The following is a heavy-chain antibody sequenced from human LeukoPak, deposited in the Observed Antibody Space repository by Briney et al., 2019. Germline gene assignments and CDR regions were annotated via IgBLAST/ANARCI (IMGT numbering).Heavy chain of an antibody. CDR3: ARGLEEIYYDSSGYYF. D-gene: IGHD3-22*01. J-gene: IGHJ4*02. Sequence: PGRSLRLSCAASGFTFSSYGMHWVRQAPGKGLEWVAVIWYDGSNKYYADSVKGRFTISRDNSKNTLYLQMNSLRAEDTAVYYCARGLEEIYYDSSGYYFGGQGALVTVSS. CDR1: GFTFSSYG. V-gene: IGHV3-33*01. CDR2: IWYDGSNK.